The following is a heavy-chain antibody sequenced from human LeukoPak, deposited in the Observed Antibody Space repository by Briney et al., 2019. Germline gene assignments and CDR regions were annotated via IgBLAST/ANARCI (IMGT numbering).Heavy chain of an antibody. CDR3: ARAARGGPTHYMDV. J-gene: IGHJ6*03. D-gene: IGHD2-15*01. CDR2: ISSSSSGI. CDR1: GFTVSSIY. Sequence: PGGSLRLSCAASGFTVSSIYMSWVRQAPGKGLEWVSYISSSSSGIYYADSVKGRFSISRDNAKNSLFLQMNSLRAEDTAMYYCARAARGGPTHYMDVWGKGTTVTVSS. V-gene: IGHV3-48*01.